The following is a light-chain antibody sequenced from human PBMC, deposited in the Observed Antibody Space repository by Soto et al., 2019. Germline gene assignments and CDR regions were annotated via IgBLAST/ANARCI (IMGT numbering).Light chain of an antibody. V-gene: IGLV1-44*01. CDR2: TNS. CDR3: AAWDDSLNGQVV. Sequence: QSVLTQPPSVSGTPGQRVTISCSGSSSNIGRNTVNWYQQLPGTAPKFVIYTNSERPSGVPDRFSGSKSGTSASLTISGLQSEDEADYYCAAWDDSLNGQVVFGGGTKLTVL. J-gene: IGLJ2*01. CDR1: SSNIGRNT.